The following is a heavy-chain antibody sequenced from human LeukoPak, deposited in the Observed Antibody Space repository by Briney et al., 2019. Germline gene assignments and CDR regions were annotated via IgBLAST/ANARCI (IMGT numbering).Heavy chain of an antibody. J-gene: IGHJ4*02. D-gene: IGHD1-26*01. CDR2: INPNSGGT. CDR1: GDTFTVYY. Sequence: ASVKVSCKVSGDTFTVYYIHWVRRAPGQGHEWMGWINPNSGGTNYAQKFQGRVTMTRDTSISAAYMELTRLTSDDTAVYYCVREGRGGSYFYWGQGTLVTVSS. V-gene: IGHV1-2*02. CDR3: VREGRGGSYFY.